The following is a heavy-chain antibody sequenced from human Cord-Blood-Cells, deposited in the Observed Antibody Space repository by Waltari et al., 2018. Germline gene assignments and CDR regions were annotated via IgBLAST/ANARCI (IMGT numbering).Heavy chain of an antibody. Sequence: QVQLQQSGPGLVKPSPTLSLTCAISGASVSSNSASWNGIRQSPSRGLEWLGKTYYRSKWYNDYAVSVKSRITINPDTSKNQFSLQLNSVTPEDTAVYYCARELGKEMYYYYGMDVWGQGTTVTVSS. CDR1: GASVSSNSAS. J-gene: IGHJ6*02. V-gene: IGHV6-1*01. CDR2: TYYRSKWYN. D-gene: IGHD7-27*01. CDR3: ARELGKEMYYYYGMDV.